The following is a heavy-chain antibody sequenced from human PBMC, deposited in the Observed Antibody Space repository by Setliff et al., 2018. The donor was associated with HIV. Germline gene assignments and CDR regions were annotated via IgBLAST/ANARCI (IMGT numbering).Heavy chain of an antibody. CDR3: AKYIRAGTSGWQSDY. Sequence: GGSLGLSCAASGFTFSSYAMSWVRQAPGKGLEWVSTIRGGVGSPFYADSVKGRFTISRDNSKNTLYLQMNGLRGEDTAVYYCAKYIRAGTSGWQSDYWGQGTLVTVSS. J-gene: IGHJ4*02. D-gene: IGHD6-19*01. CDR1: GFTFSSYA. CDR2: IRGGVGSP. V-gene: IGHV3-23*01.